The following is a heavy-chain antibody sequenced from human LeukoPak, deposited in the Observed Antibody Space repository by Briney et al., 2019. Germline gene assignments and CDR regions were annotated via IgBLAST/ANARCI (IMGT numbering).Heavy chain of an antibody. CDR1: GGSISISSYY. CDR2: ISYSGSA. V-gene: IGHV4-39*01. Sequence: SETLSLTCTVSGGSISISSYYWGWIRQPPGKGLEWIGSISYSGSASYNPSLNSRVTISVDTSKNQFSLKVRFVIATDTAVYYCATSTGSSNLGYWGQGTLVTVSS. CDR3: ATSTGSSNLGY. D-gene: IGHD6-13*01. J-gene: IGHJ4*02.